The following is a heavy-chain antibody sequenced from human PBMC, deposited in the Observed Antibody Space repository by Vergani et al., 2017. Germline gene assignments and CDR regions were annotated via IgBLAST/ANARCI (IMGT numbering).Heavy chain of an antibody. V-gene: IGHV4-30-2*01. CDR2: IFPSGNS. CDR1: GDSITNGGFS. Sequence: QLQLQESGSGLVKPSQTLSLTCAVSGDSITNGGFSWNWIRQPPGKGPEWIWYIFPSGNSDYNPSLKNRVSISLDKSKNQFSLWVNSVTAADTAVYFCARASLRALVGYYYYMDVWGKGKTVVVSS. CDR3: ARASLRALVGYYYYMDV. J-gene: IGHJ6*03. D-gene: IGHD3-16*02.